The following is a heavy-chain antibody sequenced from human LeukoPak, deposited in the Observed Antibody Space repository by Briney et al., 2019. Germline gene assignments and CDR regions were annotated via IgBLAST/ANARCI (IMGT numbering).Heavy chain of an antibody. D-gene: IGHD5-18*01. V-gene: IGHV4-39*07. CDR2: IYYSGST. Sequence: MASETLSLTCTVSGGSISSSSYYWGWIRQPPGKGLEWIGNIYYSGSTYYNPSLKSRVTISVDTSKNQFSLKLSSVTAADTAVYYCARVGRRDRALFDYWGQGTLVTVSS. CDR3: ARVGRRDRALFDY. J-gene: IGHJ4*02. CDR1: GGSISSSSYY.